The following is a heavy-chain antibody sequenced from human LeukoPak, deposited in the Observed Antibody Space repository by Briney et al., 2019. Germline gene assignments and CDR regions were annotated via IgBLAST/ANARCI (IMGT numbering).Heavy chain of an antibody. CDR2: TYSGGST. V-gene: IGHV3-53*01. Sequence: PGGSLRLSCAASGFTVSSNYMSWVRQAPGKGLEWVSLTYSGGSTYYADSVKGRFTISRDNSKNTLYLQMNSLRAEDTAVYYCARSQWELRSGDAFDIWGQGTMVTVSS. D-gene: IGHD1-26*01. J-gene: IGHJ3*02. CDR3: ARSQWELRSGDAFDI. CDR1: GFTVSSNY.